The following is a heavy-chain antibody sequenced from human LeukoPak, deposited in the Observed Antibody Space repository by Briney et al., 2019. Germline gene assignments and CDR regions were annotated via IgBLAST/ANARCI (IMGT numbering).Heavy chain of an antibody. CDR3: AKKAAVGGCGVFDI. D-gene: IGHD6-19*01. V-gene: IGHV3-9*01. CDR1: GFTLDNYD. CDR2: ITWDSNII. Sequence: PGGSLRLSCEASGFTLDNYDMHWVRQTPGKGLEWVSGITWDSNIIAYADSVQGRLTISRDNAKNSLYLQMNSLRVDDTALYYCAKKAAVGGCGVFDIWGQGTMVTVSS. J-gene: IGHJ3*02.